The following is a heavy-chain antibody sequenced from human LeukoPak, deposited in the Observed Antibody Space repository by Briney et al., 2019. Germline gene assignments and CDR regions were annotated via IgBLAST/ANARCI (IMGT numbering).Heavy chain of an antibody. J-gene: IGHJ4*02. CDR2: ISWNSGSI. CDR3: AKDMSRQQLVLFDY. D-gene: IGHD6-13*01. Sequence: PGGSLRLSCAASGFTFSDFWMHWVRQAPGKGLEWVSGISWNSGSIGYADSVKGRFTISRDNAKNSLYLQMNSLRAEDTALYYCAKDMSRQQLVLFDYWGQGTLVTVSS. V-gene: IGHV3-9*01. CDR1: GFTFSDFW.